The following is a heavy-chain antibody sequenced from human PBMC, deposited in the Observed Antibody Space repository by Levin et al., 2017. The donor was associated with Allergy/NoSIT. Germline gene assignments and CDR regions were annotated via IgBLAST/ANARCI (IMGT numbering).Heavy chain of an antibody. D-gene: IGHD3-10*01. CDR3: ARVRWVRKIIITSSDY. CDR1: GFTFSDYS. V-gene: IGHV3-21*01. J-gene: IGHJ4*02. Sequence: GESLKISCAASGFTFSDYSFNWVRQAPGRGLEWVSSISSSSYYIYYADSVKGRFTISRDNAKNSLYLQMNSLRAEDTAVYYCARVRWVRKIIITSSDYWGQGTLVSVSS. CDR2: ISSSSYYI.